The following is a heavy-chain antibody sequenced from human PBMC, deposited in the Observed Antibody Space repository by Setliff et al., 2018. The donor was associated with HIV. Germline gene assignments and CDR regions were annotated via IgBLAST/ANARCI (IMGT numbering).Heavy chain of an antibody. Sequence: GGSLRLSCEASGISFSSYAMNWVRQAPGKGLEWVSVIGGSGGSTYYADSVKGRFTISRNNSKNTLYLQTNSLRAEDTAVYYCAKGSVRMHYYDSSGYFQHWGQGTPVTVSS. V-gene: IGHV3-23*01. D-gene: IGHD3-22*01. CDR3: AKGSVRMHYYDSSGYFQH. J-gene: IGHJ1*01. CDR2: IGGSGGST. CDR1: GISFSSYA.